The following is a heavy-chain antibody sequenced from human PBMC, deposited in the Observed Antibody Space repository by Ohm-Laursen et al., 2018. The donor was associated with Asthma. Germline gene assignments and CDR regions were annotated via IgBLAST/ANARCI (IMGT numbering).Heavy chain of an antibody. CDR2: ISYDGSYQ. V-gene: IGHV3-30*03. J-gene: IGHJ4*02. D-gene: IGHD3-9*01. CDR3: AGAVEVTGV. Sequence: SLRLSRAPSGFTSGNYDMHWVRKAPPKGLERVSAISYDGSYQYYADSVKGRFTISRDNSKYTLSLQMDSLRVEDTAIYYCAGAVEVTGVGGQGTLVTVSS. CDR1: GFTSGNYD.